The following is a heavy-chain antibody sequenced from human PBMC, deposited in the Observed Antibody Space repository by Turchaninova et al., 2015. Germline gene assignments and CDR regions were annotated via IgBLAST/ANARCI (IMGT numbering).Heavy chain of an antibody. CDR2: CYGNGDP. J-gene: IGHJ4*02. Sequence: QLHLQESGPGLVRPSLTRSLAGRVSGRSVNPLNCNWGGVRQQPGKGLEWIGSCYGNGDPYYNPSLKSRVKILIDTSRNQFSLRLESVTAADTAVYYCARDRRLSGGYFDYWGPGTTVTVSS. CDR3: ARDRRLSGGYFDY. D-gene: IGHD3-16*01. CDR1: GRSVNPLNCN. V-gene: IGHV4-31*03.